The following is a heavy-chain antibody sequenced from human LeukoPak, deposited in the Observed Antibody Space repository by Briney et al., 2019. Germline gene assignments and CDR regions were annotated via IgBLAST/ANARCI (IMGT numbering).Heavy chain of an antibody. CDR3: ARVRQQLVIGAFDI. V-gene: IGHV4-59*01. CDR2: IYYSGST. D-gene: IGHD6-13*01. J-gene: IGHJ3*02. CDR1: GGSISSYY. Sequence: TSETLSLTCTVSGGSISSYYWSWIRQPPGKGLEWIGYIYYSGSTNYNPSLKSRVTISVDTSKNQFSLKLSSVTAADTAVYYCARVRQQLVIGAFDIWGQGTMVTVSS.